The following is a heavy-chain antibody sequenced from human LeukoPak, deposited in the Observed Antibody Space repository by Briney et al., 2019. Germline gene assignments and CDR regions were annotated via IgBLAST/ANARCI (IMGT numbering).Heavy chain of an antibody. Sequence: RGSLRLSCAASAFIFSSYGMHWVRQAPGKGLEWVAFIRYDGSNKYYADSVKGRFTISRDNSKNTLYLQMNSLRAEDTAVYYCATLGYTSAWSPDYWGQGTLVTVSS. J-gene: IGHJ4*02. CDR1: AFIFSSYG. V-gene: IGHV3-30*02. D-gene: IGHD6-19*01. CDR3: ATLGYTSAWSPDY. CDR2: IRYDGSNK.